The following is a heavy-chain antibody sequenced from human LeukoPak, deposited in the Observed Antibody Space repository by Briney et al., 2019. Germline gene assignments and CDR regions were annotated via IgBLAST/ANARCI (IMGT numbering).Heavy chain of an antibody. CDR1: EFTFSSYA. J-gene: IGHJ5*02. Sequence: GGSLRLSCAASEFTFSSYAMSWVRQAPGKGLEWVSAISGSGGSTYYADSVKGRFTISRDNSKNTLYLQMNSLRAEDTAVYYCAKDRVNDYVWGSYRSNWFDPWGQGTLVTVSS. D-gene: IGHD3-16*02. CDR2: ISGSGGST. V-gene: IGHV3-23*01. CDR3: AKDRVNDYVWGSYRSNWFDP.